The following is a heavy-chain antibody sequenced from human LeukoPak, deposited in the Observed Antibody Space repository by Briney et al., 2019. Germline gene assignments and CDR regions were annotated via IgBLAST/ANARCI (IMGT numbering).Heavy chain of an antibody. V-gene: IGHV4-34*01. CDR3: ARHGVRYFARLGRTFDY. Sequence: SETLSLTPAVSGGSFSGYYWSWIRQPPGEGLEWVGENNHSGSTNYNPSLKSRVTISVDTSKNQFSLKLSSVTAADTAVYYCARHGVRYFARLGRTFDYWGQGTLVTVSS. CDR1: GGSFSGYY. D-gene: IGHD3-9*01. CDR2: NNHSGST. J-gene: IGHJ4*02.